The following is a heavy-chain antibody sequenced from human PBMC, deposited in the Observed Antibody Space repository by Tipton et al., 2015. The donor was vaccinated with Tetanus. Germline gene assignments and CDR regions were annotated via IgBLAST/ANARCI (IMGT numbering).Heavy chain of an antibody. Sequence: QVQLVQSGAEVKKPGASVKVSCKASGYTFTNYDINWVRQASGQGLEWMGWMNPNSGNAGSAQKFQGRVTMTRDTSISTAYMELSSLRSDDTAVYYCARGGPLYTYHSWFDPWGQGTLVTVSS. CDR1: GYTFTNYD. CDR3: ARGGPLYTYHSWFDP. V-gene: IGHV1-8*01. J-gene: IGHJ5*02. CDR2: MNPNSGNA. D-gene: IGHD5-18*01.